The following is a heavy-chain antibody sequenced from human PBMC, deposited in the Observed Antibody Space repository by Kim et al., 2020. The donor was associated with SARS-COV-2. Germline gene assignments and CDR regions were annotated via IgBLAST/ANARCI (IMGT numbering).Heavy chain of an antibody. CDR1: GLTFSNYG. D-gene: IGHD3-16*02. CDR3: AKMVWGTSRYSDY. J-gene: IGHJ4*02. Sequence: GGSLRLSCAASGLTFSNYGMTWVRQAPGKGLEWVSAISGSGGTTNYAESVKGRFTISRDNAKNTLYLQMNSLRAEDTAVYYCAKMVWGTSRYSDYWGQGTLVTVSS. V-gene: IGHV3-23*01. CDR2: ISGSGGTT.